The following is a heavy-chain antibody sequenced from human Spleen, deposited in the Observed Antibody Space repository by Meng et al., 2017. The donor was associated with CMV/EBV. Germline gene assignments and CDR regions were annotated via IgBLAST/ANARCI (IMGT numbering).Heavy chain of an antibody. D-gene: IGHD1-26*01. CDR3: ARGSGMWFDP. V-gene: IGHV3-7*01. Sequence: GESLKISCAASGFSLSNYGMSWVRQAPGKGLEWVANIFLDGGDKYYVDSVKGRFTISRDNAKNSLYLQLNSLRVEDTAMYYCARGSGMWFDPWGQGTLVTVSS. CDR1: GFSLSNYG. CDR2: IFLDGGDK. J-gene: IGHJ5*02.